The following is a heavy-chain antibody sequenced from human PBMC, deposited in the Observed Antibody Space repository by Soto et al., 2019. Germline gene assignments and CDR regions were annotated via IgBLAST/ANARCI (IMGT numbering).Heavy chain of an antibody. CDR2: INPDNGNT. CDR1: GYTFTRYT. D-gene: IGHD3-10*01. J-gene: IGHJ5*02. V-gene: IGHV1-3*01. Sequence: QVQLMQSGAEVKKPGASVKISCKASGYTFTRYTMNWVRQAPGQRLEWMGWINPDNGNTKSSQKFQDRVIITRDTSASTAYMDLSSLRSEDTAVYYCASVIATGQLDPWGQGTLVTVAS. CDR3: ASVIATGQLDP.